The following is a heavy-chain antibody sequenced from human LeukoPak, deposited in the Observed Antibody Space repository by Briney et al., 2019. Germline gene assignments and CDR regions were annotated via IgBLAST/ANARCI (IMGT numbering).Heavy chain of an antibody. D-gene: IGHD3-10*01. V-gene: IGHV4-34*01. CDR2: INHSGST. CDR3: ASARELPSLDPTGDY. Sequence: GSLRLSCAASGFTFSTYAVNWIRQPPGKGLEWIGEINHSGSTNYNPSLKSRVTISVDTSKNQFSLKLSSVTAADTAVYYCASARELPSLDPTGDYWGQGTLVTVSS. J-gene: IGHJ4*02. CDR1: GFTFSTYA.